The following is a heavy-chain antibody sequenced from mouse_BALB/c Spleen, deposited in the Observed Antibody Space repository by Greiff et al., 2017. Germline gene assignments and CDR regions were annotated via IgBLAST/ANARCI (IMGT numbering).Heavy chain of an antibody. CDR2: IYPGDGDT. Sequence: QVQLQQSGAELVRPGSSVKISCKASGYAFSSYWMNWVKQRPGQGLEWIGQIYPGDGDTNYNGKFKGKATLTADKSSSTAYMQLSSLTSEDSAVYLCARSGYGNYFDCWGQGTTLTVSS. D-gene: IGHD2-10*02. V-gene: IGHV1-80*01. CDR1: GYAFSSYW. CDR3: ARSGYGNYFDC. J-gene: IGHJ2*01.